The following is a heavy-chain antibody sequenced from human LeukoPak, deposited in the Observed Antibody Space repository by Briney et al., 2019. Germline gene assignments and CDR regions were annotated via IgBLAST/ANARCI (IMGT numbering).Heavy chain of an antibody. D-gene: IGHD6-13*01. CDR3: AREGRAAAGSYYYMDV. CDR2: IYYSGST. J-gene: IGHJ6*03. Sequence: PSETLSLTCTVSGGSISSYYWSWIRQPPGKGLEWIGYIYYSGSTNYNPSLKSRVTISVDTSKNQFSLKLSSVTAADTAVYYCAREGRAAAGSYYYMDVWGKGTTVTVSS. V-gene: IGHV4-59*01. CDR1: GGSISSYY.